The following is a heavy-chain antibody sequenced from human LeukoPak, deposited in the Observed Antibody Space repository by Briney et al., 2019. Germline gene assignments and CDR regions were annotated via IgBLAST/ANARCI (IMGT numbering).Heavy chain of an antibody. Sequence: GGSLRLSCAASGFTFSYYAMNWVRQAPGKGLEWVSSISTRSTYIYYADSLKGRFTISRDNAKNSLYLQMNSLRAEDTAVYYCARDYYYDSSGLYFDYWGQGTLVTVSS. D-gene: IGHD3-22*01. J-gene: IGHJ4*02. V-gene: IGHV3-21*04. CDR1: GFTFSYYA. CDR3: ARDYYYDSSGLYFDY. CDR2: ISTRSTYI.